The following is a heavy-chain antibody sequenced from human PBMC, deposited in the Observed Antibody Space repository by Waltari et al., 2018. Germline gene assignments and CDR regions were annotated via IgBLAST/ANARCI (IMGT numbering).Heavy chain of an antibody. Sequence: QVQLQQWGAGLLKPSETLSLTCAVYGGSFSGYYWSWIRQPPGKGLEWIGEINHSGSTNYNPSRKSRVTISVDTSKNQFSLKLSSVTAADTAVYYCARRVRGIAVAGTYYYYYMDVWGKGTTVTVSS. CDR1: GGSFSGYY. J-gene: IGHJ6*03. CDR2: INHSGST. CDR3: ARRVRGIAVAGTYYYYYMDV. D-gene: IGHD6-19*01. V-gene: IGHV4-34*01.